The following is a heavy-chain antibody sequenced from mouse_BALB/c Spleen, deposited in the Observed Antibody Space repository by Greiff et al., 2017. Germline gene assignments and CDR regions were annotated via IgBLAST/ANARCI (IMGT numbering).Heavy chain of an antibody. CDR3: ARGTTATYAMDY. J-gene: IGHJ4*01. CDR2: IDTSDSYT. V-gene: IGHV1-69*01. D-gene: IGHD1-2*01. CDR1: GYTFTDYW. Sequence: QVQLQQPGAELVMPGASVKMSCKASGYTFTDYWMHWVKQRPGQGLEWIGAIDTSDSYTSYNQKFKGKATLTVDESSSTAYMQLSSLTSEDSAVYYCARGTTATYAMDYWGQGTSVTVSS.